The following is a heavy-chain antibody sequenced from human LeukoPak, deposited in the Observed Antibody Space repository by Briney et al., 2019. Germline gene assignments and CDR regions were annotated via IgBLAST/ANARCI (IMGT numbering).Heavy chain of an antibody. CDR3: ARLVGATRYYYGMDV. J-gene: IGHJ6*02. Sequence: SETLSLTCTVSGGSISSYYWSWIRQAPGKGLEWIGYIYYSGSTNYNPSLKSRVTISVDTSKNQFSLKLSSVTAADTAVYYCARLVGATRYYYGMDVWGQGTTVTVSS. CDR1: GGSISSYY. V-gene: IGHV4-59*08. D-gene: IGHD1-26*01. CDR2: IYYSGST.